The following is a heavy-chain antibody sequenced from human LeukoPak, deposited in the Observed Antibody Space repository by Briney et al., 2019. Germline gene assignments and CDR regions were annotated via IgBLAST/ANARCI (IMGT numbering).Heavy chain of an antibody. D-gene: IGHD6-19*01. Sequence: SETLSLTCTVSGGSISSGSYYWSWIRQPAGKGLEWTGRIYTSGSTNYTPSLKSRVTISVVTSKNQFSLRLSSVTTADTAVYYCGRDSQKSGWLDYWGQGTLVTVSS. V-gene: IGHV4-61*02. J-gene: IGHJ4*02. CDR3: GRDSQKSGWLDY. CDR1: GGSISSGSYY. CDR2: IYTSGST.